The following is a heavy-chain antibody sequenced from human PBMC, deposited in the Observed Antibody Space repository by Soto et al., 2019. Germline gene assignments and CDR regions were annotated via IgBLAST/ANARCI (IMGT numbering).Heavy chain of an antibody. CDR1: GFSFSRYW. V-gene: IGHV3-7*03. CDR3: ATVRSSQYCRGGRCDTTLWFDT. J-gene: IGHJ5*02. D-gene: IGHD2-15*01. Sequence: GGSLRLSCAASGFSFSRYWMSWVRQAPGKGLEWVANIKEDGSEKYYVDSVKGRFTLSRDNAKNSLYLQMNSLRAEDTAVYYCATVRSSQYCRGGRCDTTLWFDTWGQGTLVTVSS. CDR2: IKEDGSEK.